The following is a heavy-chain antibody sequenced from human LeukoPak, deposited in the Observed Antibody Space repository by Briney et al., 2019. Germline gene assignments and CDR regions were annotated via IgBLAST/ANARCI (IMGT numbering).Heavy chain of an antibody. D-gene: IGHD6-13*01. CDR1: GGSISSYY. J-gene: IGHJ6*02. CDR2: IYYSGST. V-gene: IGHV4-59*08. CDR3: ARLVRQNSSSWYQWDNGMDV. Sequence: SETPSLTCTVSGGSISSYYWSWIRQPPGKGLEWIGYIYYSGSTNYNPSLKSRVTISVDTSKNQFSLKLSSVTAADTAVYYCARLVRQNSSSWYQWDNGMDVWGQGTTVTVSS.